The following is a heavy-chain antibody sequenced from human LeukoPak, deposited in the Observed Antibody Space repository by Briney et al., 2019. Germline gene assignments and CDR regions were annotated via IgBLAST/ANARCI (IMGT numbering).Heavy chain of an antibody. J-gene: IGHJ4*02. Sequence: GGSLRLSCAASGFNLSSYVMTWVRQAPGKGLEWVSTIKGTGRKTFYADSVKGRFIISRDNAKNSLYLQMNSLRAEDTAIYYCTRGGVGHWGQGTLVTVSP. CDR3: TRGGVGH. CDR1: GFNLSSYV. D-gene: IGHD1-26*01. V-gene: IGHV3-23*01. CDR2: IKGTGRKT.